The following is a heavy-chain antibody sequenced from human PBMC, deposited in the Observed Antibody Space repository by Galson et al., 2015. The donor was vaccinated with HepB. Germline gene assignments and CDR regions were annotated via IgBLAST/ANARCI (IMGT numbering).Heavy chain of an antibody. J-gene: IGHJ4*02. Sequence: LSLTCTLSGASINSDYWNWIRQPPEKGLEWIGYIDYSGNANYNPSLKSRVTILRDTSKNQFSLNLSSVTAADTAVYYCAKRLCYNGNCFFDFWGQGALVTVSS. CDR2: IDYSGNA. D-gene: IGHD2-15*01. V-gene: IGHV4-59*01. CDR1: GASINSDY. CDR3: AKRLCYNGNCFFDF.